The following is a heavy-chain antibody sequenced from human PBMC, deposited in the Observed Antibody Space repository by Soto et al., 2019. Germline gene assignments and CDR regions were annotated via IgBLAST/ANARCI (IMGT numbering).Heavy chain of an antibody. V-gene: IGHV5-51*01. CDR3: ARAVSTADYYYYYGMDV. Sequence: PGESLKISCKGSGYSFTSYWIGWVRQVPGKGLEWMGIIYPGDSDTRYSPSFQGQVTISADKSISTAYLQWSSLKASDTAMYYCARAVSTADYYYYYGMDVWGQGTTVTVSS. CDR2: IYPGDSDT. CDR1: GYSFTSYW. J-gene: IGHJ6*02.